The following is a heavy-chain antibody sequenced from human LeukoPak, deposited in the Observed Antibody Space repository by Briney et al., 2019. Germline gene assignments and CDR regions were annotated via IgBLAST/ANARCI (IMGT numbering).Heavy chain of an antibody. CDR1: GGSIGSYY. V-gene: IGHV4-59*01. CDR2: IHHTGST. Sequence: PSETLSLTCTVSGGSIGSYYWSWIRQPPGKGLEWIPNIHHTGSTNYNPSLSSRVTISIDTAKNQFSLKLTSVTAADTAVYYCARRGRNSSGWQDYLWGQGTLVTVSS. CDR3: ARRGRNSSGWQDYL. D-gene: IGHD6-25*01. J-gene: IGHJ4*02.